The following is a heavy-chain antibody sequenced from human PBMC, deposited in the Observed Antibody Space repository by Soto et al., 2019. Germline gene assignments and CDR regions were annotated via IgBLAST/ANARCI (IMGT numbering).Heavy chain of an antibody. J-gene: IGHJ1*01. CDR1: GGSISSYY. CDR2: IYYSGST. V-gene: IGHV4-59*01. Sequence: ETLSLTCTVSGGSISSYYWSWIRQPPGKGLEWIGYIYYSGSTNYNPSLKSRVTISVDTSKNQFSLKLSSVTAADTAAYYCARDGCSGGSCYLFQHWGQGTLVTVSS. CDR3: ARDGCSGGSCYLFQH. D-gene: IGHD2-15*01.